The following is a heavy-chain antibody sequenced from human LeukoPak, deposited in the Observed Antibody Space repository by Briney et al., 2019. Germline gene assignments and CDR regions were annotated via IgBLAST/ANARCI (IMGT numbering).Heavy chain of an antibody. CDR3: ARDPPMVRGVIIIIYYGMDV. J-gene: IGHJ6*02. CDR2: ISSSGSTI. Sequence: GGSLRLSCAASGFTFSDYYMSWIRQAPGKGLEWVSYISSSGSTIYYADSVKGRFTISRDNAKNSLYLQMNSLRAEDTAVYYCARDPPMVRGVIIIIYYGMDVWGQGTTVTVSS. D-gene: IGHD3-10*01. V-gene: IGHV3-11*01. CDR1: GFTFSDYY.